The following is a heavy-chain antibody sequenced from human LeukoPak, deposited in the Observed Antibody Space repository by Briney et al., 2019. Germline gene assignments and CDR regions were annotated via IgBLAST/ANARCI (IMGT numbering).Heavy chain of an antibody. CDR3: VKWTNYYFAL. CDR2: ISSNGIST. Sequence: GGSLRLSCVVCGFSLSSHGMHWVRQAPGKGLEDVSAISSNGISTFYANSVKGRFTVSRDDSKNTVYLQMGSLRAEDMAVYYCVKWTNYYFALWGRGTLVTLSS. V-gene: IGHV3-64*01. D-gene: IGHD2-8*01. J-gene: IGHJ2*01. CDR1: GFSLSSHG.